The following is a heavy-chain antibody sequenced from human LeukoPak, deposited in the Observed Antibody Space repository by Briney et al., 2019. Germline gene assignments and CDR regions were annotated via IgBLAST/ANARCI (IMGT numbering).Heavy chain of an antibody. D-gene: IGHD3-10*01. J-gene: IGHJ4*02. CDR1: GFNFNTHW. Sequence: GESLRLSCAASGFNFNTHWMHWVRQAPGKGLEWVSRINMAGNAATYADSVKGRFTVSRDNTKNTLYLQMNSLTAADTAVYFCARDGLYSSGSYLCDFWGQGNLVTVSS. V-gene: IGHV3-74*01. CDR3: ARDGLYSSGSYLCDF. CDR2: INMAGNAA.